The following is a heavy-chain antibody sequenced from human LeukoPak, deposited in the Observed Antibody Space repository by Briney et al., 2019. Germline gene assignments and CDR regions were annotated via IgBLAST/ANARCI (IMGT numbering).Heavy chain of an antibody. CDR2: ISGSGGST. CDR1: GFTFSSYS. J-gene: IGHJ4*02. CDR3: AKDPGYQVVYCFDY. Sequence: GGSLRLSCAASGFTFSSYSMSWVRQAPGKGLEWVSGISGSGGSTDYADSVKGRFTISRDNSKNTLYLQMNSLRTEDTAVYYCAKDPGYQVVYCFDYWGQGTLVTVSS. V-gene: IGHV3-23*01. D-gene: IGHD2-2*01.